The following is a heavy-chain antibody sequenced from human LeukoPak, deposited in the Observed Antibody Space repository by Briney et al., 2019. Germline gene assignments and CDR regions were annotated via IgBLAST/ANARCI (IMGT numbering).Heavy chain of an antibody. J-gene: IGHJ4*02. Sequence: ASVKVSCKASGYTFTGYYMHWVRRAPGQGLEWMGWINPNSGGTNYAQKFQGRVTMTRDTSISTAYMELSRLRSDDTAVYYCAREYCSGGSCSDKDFDYWGQGTLVTVSS. CDR3: AREYCSGGSCSDKDFDY. D-gene: IGHD2-15*01. V-gene: IGHV1-2*02. CDR2: INPNSGGT. CDR1: GYTFTGYY.